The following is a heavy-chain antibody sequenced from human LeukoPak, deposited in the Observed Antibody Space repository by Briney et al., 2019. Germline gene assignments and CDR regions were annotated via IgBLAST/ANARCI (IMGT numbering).Heavy chain of an antibody. CDR3: AREGITIFGVVNLDIPDAFDI. D-gene: IGHD3-3*01. Sequence: ASVKVSCKASGYTFTSYGISWVRQAPGQGLEWMGWISAYNGNTNYAQKLQGRVAMTTDTSTSTAYMELRSLRSDDTAVYYCAREGITIFGVVNLDIPDAFDIWGQGTMVTVSS. J-gene: IGHJ3*02. CDR2: ISAYNGNT. V-gene: IGHV1-18*01. CDR1: GYTFTSYG.